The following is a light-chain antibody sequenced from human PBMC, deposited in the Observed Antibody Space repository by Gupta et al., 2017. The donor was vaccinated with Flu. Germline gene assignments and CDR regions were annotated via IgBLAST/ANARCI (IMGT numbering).Light chain of an antibody. CDR2: AAS. J-gene: IGKJ1*01. V-gene: IGKV1-39*01. CDR3: QQSYSTPVT. Sequence: IQMTQSPSSLSASVGDRVTITCRASQSISSYLNWYQLKPGKAPKFLIYAASSLQSGVPSRFSGSGSGTDFTLSISSLQPEDFATYYCQQSYSTPVTFGRGTKVEIK. CDR1: QSISSY.